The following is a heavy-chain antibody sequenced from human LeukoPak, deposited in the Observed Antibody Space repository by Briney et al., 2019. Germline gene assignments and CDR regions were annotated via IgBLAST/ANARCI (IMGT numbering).Heavy chain of an antibody. CDR3: ARPTYSGSYQALDY. J-gene: IGHJ4*02. CDR2: ISSGGSTI. Sequence: GGSLRLSCAGSGLTFSSYEMNWVRQAPGKRLEWASSISSGGSTIYYADSVKSRFTISRDNAKNSLYLQMNSLRAEDTAVYCCARPTYSGSYQALDYWGQGTLVTVSS. D-gene: IGHD1-26*01. V-gene: IGHV3-48*03. CDR1: GLTFSSYE.